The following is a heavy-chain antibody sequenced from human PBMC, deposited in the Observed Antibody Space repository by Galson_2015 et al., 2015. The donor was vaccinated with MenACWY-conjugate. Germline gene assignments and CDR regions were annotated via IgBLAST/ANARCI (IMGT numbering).Heavy chain of an antibody. CDR2: IYSGGST. D-gene: IGHD2-21*01. CDR1: GFTVSSNY. Sequence: LRLSCAATGFTVSSNYMSWARQAPGKGLECVSVIYSGGSTYYTDSVKGRFTISRDNSKHTVHLQMNSLKIEDTAVYYCTTHKPDSWGGLLFHFYMDVWGKGTTVTVSS. J-gene: IGHJ6*03. V-gene: IGHV3-53*01. CDR3: TTHKPDSWGGLLFHFYMDV.